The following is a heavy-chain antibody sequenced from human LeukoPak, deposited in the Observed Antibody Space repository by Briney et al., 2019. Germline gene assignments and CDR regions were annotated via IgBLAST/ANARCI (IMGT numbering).Heavy chain of an antibody. CDR3: ARVSITASRWFGDLSGDAFDI. J-gene: IGHJ3*02. CDR1: GGSFTSGGYY. V-gene: IGHV4-61*02. D-gene: IGHD3-10*01. Sequence: SQTLSLTCTVSGGSFTSGGYYWSWIRQPPGKGLEWIGRIYTSGSTNYNPSLKSRVTMSVDTSKNQFSLKLSPVTAADTAVYYCARVSITASRWFGDLSGDAFDIWGQGTMVTVSS. CDR2: IYTSGST.